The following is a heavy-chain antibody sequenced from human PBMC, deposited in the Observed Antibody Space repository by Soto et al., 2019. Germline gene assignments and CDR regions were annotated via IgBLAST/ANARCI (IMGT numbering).Heavy chain of an antibody. Sequence: QVQLVQSGGEVRKPGTSVKVSCRASVGIFSDSAISWVRQAPGQVLEGVGGIVPKYGTAKYARKFEDRVTLTADELSSTVCMAMSGLRSEDTALFYCARDMLSSLVVETPHLFESWGQGTRLTVSS. CDR2: IVPKYGTA. CDR1: VGIFSDSA. V-gene: IGHV1-69*12. D-gene: IGHD2-8*01. J-gene: IGHJ5*01. CDR3: ARDMLSSLVVETPHLFES.